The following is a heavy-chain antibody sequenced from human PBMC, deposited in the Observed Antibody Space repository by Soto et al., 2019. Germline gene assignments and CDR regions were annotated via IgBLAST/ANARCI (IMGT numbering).Heavy chain of an antibody. V-gene: IGHV1-2*04. CDR2: INPNSGGT. D-gene: IGHD4-4*01. J-gene: IGHJ6*02. CDR3: ARGLTDSNYYYYYGMDV. CDR1: GYTFTGYY. Sequence: ASVKVSCKASGYTFTGYYMHWVRQAPGQGLEWMGWINPNSGGTNYAQKFQGWVTMTRDTSISTAYMELSRLRSDDTAVYYCARGLTDSNYYYYYGMDVWGQGTTVTVSS.